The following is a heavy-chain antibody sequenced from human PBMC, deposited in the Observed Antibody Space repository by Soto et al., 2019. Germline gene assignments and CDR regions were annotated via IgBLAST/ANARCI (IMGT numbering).Heavy chain of an antibody. Sequence: QLQLQESGPGLVKPSETLSLTCTVSGGSIRSSSYYWGWIRQPPGKGLEWIGSIYYSGSTYYNPSLKSRVTICVDTSKNQFSLKRSSVTAAVTGVYYCAIGISDTAMVIIFDPWGQGTLVTVSS. J-gene: IGHJ5*02. D-gene: IGHD5-18*01. CDR1: GGSIRSSSYY. V-gene: IGHV4-39*01. CDR2: IYYSGST. CDR3: AIGISDTAMVIIFDP.